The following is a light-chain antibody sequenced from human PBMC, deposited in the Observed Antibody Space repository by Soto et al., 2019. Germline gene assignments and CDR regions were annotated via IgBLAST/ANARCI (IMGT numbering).Light chain of an antibody. CDR2: DVT. Sequence: QSALTQPRSVSGSPGQSVTISCTGTSSDVGTYNYVSWYQQHPGKAPKLVIYDVTKRPSGVPDRFSGSKSGNTASLTISGLQAVDEADYYCCSYAGSSLWVFGGGTKVTVL. CDR1: SSDVGTYNY. J-gene: IGLJ3*02. CDR3: CSYAGSSLWV. V-gene: IGLV2-11*01.